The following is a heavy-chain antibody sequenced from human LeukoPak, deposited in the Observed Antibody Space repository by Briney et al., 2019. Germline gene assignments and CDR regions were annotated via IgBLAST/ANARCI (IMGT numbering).Heavy chain of an antibody. D-gene: IGHD6-19*01. CDR2: ISWNSGST. CDR1: GFTFDDYA. Sequence: GGSLRLSCAASGFTFDDYAMHWVRQAPGKGLEWVSGISWNSGSTGYADSVKGRFTISRDNAKNSLYLQMNSLRAEDMALYYCAKGRRAVAAPFDYWGQGTLVTVSS. V-gene: IGHV3-9*03. J-gene: IGHJ4*02. CDR3: AKGRRAVAAPFDY.